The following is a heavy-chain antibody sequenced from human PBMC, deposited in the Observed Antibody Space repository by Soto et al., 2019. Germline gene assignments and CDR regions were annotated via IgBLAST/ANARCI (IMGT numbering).Heavy chain of an antibody. CDR2: IIPILGIA. V-gene: IGHV1-69*02. D-gene: IGHD6-13*01. CDR3: ARVCCRTWQQLDYYYYMDV. Sequence: ASVKVSCKASGGTFSSYTISWVRQAPGQGLEWMGRIIPILGIANYAQKFQGRVTITADKSTSTAYMELSSLRSEDTAVYYCARVCCRTWQQLDYYYYMDVWGKGTTVTVSS. J-gene: IGHJ6*03. CDR1: GGTFSSYT.